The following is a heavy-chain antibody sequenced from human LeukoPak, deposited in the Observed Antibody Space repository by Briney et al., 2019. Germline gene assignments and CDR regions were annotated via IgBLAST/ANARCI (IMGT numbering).Heavy chain of an antibody. J-gene: IGHJ4*02. V-gene: IGHV4-59*11. CDR2: IYNSENT. CDR3: ARGGDSSGLSDY. CDR1: GGSINNHY. Sequence: SETLSLTCSVSGGSINNHYWNWIRQPPGKGLEWIGYIYNSENTNYNPSFKSRVTISADTSKNQFSLRLTSVTAADTAVYYCARGGDSSGLSDYWGQGTLVTVSS. D-gene: IGHD3-10*01.